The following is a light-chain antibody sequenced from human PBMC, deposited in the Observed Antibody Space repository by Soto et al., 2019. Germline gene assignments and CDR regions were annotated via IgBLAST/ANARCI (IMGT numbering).Light chain of an antibody. CDR3: SVWDDSLNGWV. CDR2: VNN. CDR1: NSNIGSHT. V-gene: IGLV1-44*01. J-gene: IGLJ3*02. Sequence: QSVLTQPPSASGTPGQRVTISCSGSNSNIGSHTVNWYRQLPGTAPKLLIYVNNERPSGVPDRVSGSKSGTSASLAISGLQSEDEADYYCSVWDDSLNGWVFGGGTKVTVL.